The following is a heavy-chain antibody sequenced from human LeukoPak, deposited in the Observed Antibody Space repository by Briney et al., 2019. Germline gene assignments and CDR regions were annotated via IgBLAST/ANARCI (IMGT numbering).Heavy chain of an antibody. J-gene: IGHJ1*01. CDR2: IYHSGST. Sequence: SETLSLTCAVSGYSISIGCYWGWIRQPPGKGLEWIGSIYHSGSTYYNPSLKSRVTISVDTSKNHFSLNLSSVTAADTAVYYSARGGYDILTGYYMHFQHWGQGTLVSVSS. D-gene: IGHD3-9*01. V-gene: IGHV4-38-2*01. CDR3: ARGGYDILTGYYMHFQH. CDR1: GYSISIGCY.